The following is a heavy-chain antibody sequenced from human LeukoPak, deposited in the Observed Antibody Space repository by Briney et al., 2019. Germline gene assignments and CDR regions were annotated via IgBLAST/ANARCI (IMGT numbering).Heavy chain of an antibody. D-gene: IGHD4-23*01. CDR3: ARDNYGGNSQDYYYGMDV. CDR2: ISYRSSDI. Sequence: GGSLRLSCVGYGFTLSSYNMKWVRQAPGKGLEWVSSISYRSSDIEYADSVKGRFTISRDNAKNSLYLQMNSLRAEDTAVYYCARDNYGGNSQDYYYGMDVWGQGTTVTVSS. J-gene: IGHJ6*02. V-gene: IGHV3-21*01. CDR1: GFTLSSYN.